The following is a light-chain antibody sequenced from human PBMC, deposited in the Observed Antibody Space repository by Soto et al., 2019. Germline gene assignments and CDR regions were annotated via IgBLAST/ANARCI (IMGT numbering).Light chain of an antibody. CDR2: DAS. J-gene: IGKJ5*01. Sequence: ETVMTQSPATLSVSPGERAPLSCRASQSISSNLAWYQQKPGQAPRLLIYDASTRATGIPARFSGSGSGTEFTLTMTSLQSEDFAVYYCQQYNNWPITFGQGTRLEIK. CDR1: QSISSN. V-gene: IGKV3-15*01. CDR3: QQYNNWPIT.